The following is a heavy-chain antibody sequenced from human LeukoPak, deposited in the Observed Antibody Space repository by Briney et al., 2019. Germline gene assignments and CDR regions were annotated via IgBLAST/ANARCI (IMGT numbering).Heavy chain of an antibody. CDR2: ISGSGGST. J-gene: IGHJ4*02. CDR3: AKQPLVGATFTFDY. D-gene: IGHD1-26*01. CDR1: GFTCSSYA. Sequence: PGGSLRLXCAASGFTCSSYAMRWVRQAPGKGLEWVSAISGSGGSTYYADSVKGRFTISRDNSKNTLYLQMNSLRAEDTAVYYCAKQPLVGATFTFDYWGQGTLVTVSS. V-gene: IGHV3-23*01.